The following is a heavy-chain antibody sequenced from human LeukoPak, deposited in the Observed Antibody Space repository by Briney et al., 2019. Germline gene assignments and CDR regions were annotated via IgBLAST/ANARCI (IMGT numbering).Heavy chain of an antibody. CDR3: AKPPGIAVASPFDY. Sequence: GGSLRLSCATSSFTFSTCAMSWVRQTPGKGLECVSTISASGGDTWYADSVKGRFTIFRDNFRNTLYLQMNSLRAEDTAEYYCAKPPGIAVASPFDYWGQGTLVTVSS. CDR1: SFTFSTCA. D-gene: IGHD6-19*01. CDR2: ISASGGDT. J-gene: IGHJ4*02. V-gene: IGHV3-23*01.